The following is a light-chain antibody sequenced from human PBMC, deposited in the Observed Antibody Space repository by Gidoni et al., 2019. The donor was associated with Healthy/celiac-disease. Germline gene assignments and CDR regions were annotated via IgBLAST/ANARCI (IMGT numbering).Light chain of an antibody. J-gene: IGLJ2*01. CDR2: DVS. V-gene: IGLV2-14*03. CDR1: SSDVGGYNY. CDR3: SAYTSSSTLV. Sequence: QSALTQPASVSGSPGQSITISCTGTSSDVGGYNYVSWYQQHPGKAPKLMIYDVSNRPSGVAKRVSGSKSGNTASLTISGLQAEDEADYYCSAYTSSSTLVFGGGTKLTV.